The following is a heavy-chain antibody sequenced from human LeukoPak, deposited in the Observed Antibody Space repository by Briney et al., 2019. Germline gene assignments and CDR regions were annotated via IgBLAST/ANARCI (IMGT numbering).Heavy chain of an antibody. J-gene: IGHJ4*02. CDR1: GFTFTSYG. Sequence: GGSLRLSCAASGFTFTSYGIHWVRQAPCKGLEWVAFIRYDGSNKYYADSVKGRFTISRDNSKTTLYLQMNSLRAEDTAVYYCAKSGLEYCSSTSCYYFHYWGQGTLVTVSS. CDR3: AKSGLEYCSSTSCYYFHY. CDR2: IRYDGSNK. D-gene: IGHD2-2*01. V-gene: IGHV3-30*02.